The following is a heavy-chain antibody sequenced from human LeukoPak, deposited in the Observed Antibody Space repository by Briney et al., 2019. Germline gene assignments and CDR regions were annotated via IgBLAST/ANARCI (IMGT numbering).Heavy chain of an antibody. Sequence: PGRSLRLSCAASGFTFSSYAMHWVRQAPGKGLEWVAVISYDGSNKYYADSVKSRFTISRDNSKNTLYLQMNSLRAEDTAVYYCARSAGYCSSTSCYYYDYWGQGTLVTVSS. CDR3: ARSAGYCSSTSCYYYDY. CDR1: GFTFSSYA. CDR2: ISYDGSNK. D-gene: IGHD2-2*01. J-gene: IGHJ4*02. V-gene: IGHV3-30*04.